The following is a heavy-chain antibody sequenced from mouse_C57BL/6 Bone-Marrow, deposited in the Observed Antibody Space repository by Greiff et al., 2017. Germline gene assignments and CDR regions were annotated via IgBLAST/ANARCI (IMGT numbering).Heavy chain of an antibody. D-gene: IGHD2-1*01. Sequence: VQVVESGAELARPGASVKMSCKASGYTFTSYTMHWVKQRPGQGLEWIGYINPSSGYTKYNQKFKDKATLTADKSSSTAYMQLSSLTSEDSAVYYCARTLVGVFAYWGQGTLVTVSA. CDR1: GYTFTSYT. CDR2: INPSSGYT. V-gene: IGHV1-4*01. J-gene: IGHJ3*01. CDR3: ARTLVGVFAY.